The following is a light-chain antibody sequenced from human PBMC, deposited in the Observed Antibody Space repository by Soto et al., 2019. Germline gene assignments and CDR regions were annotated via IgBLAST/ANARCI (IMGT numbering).Light chain of an antibody. J-gene: IGKJ1*01. CDR2: DAS. CDR3: QQRSNWPPT. CDR1: QSVSSY. Sequence: EIVLTQSPATLSLSPGERATLSCRASQSVSSYLAWYQQKPGQAPRLLIYDASNRATGIPARCSGSGSGTDFTPTSSSLEPEDFAVYYCQQRSNWPPTFGQGTKVEIK. V-gene: IGKV3-11*01.